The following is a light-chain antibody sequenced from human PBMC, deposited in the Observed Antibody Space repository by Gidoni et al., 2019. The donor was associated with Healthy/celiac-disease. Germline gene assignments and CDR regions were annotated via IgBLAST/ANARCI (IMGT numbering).Light chain of an antibody. CDR2: GAP. Sequence: EIVMTHSPATLPVSSGESSTLSCRASQSVSSNLTWYQQKHGQAPRLLIYGAPTRATGTPARFSGRGSGTEFTLTISSLQYEDFAVNYCQQYNNWPTWTFGQGTKVEIK. CDR1: QSVSSN. CDR3: QQYNNWPTWT. V-gene: IGKV3-15*01. J-gene: IGKJ1*01.